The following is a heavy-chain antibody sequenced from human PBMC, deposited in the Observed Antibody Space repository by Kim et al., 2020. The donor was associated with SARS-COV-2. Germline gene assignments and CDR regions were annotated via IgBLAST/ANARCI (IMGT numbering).Heavy chain of an antibody. J-gene: IGHJ4*02. CDR3: ARDPIYASDRGYVDS. CDR2: ISFDGSNT. CDR1: GFTFTMYS. Sequence: GGSLRLSCAASGFTFTMYSMHWVRQAPGKGLEWVAYISFDGSNTDYADSVKGRFTVSRDSSKNTVFLEMSRLRLADTALYFCARDPIYASDRGYVDSWGSGTRVTVST. V-gene: IGHV3-30*04. D-gene: IGHD2-2*01.